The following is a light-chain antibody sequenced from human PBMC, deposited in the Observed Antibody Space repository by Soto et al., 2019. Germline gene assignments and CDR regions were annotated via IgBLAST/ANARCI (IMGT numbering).Light chain of an antibody. CDR2: EVD. CDR1: SSDVGRYNY. Sequence: QSALTQPASVSGSPGQSITISCSGTSSDVGRYNYVSWYQQLPGKVPKLIIYEVDHRPSGVSNRFSGSKSGNTASLTISGLQTEDEADYYCTSYTKTNTLLFGGGTKVTVL. V-gene: IGLV2-14*01. J-gene: IGLJ2*01. CDR3: TSYTKTNTLL.